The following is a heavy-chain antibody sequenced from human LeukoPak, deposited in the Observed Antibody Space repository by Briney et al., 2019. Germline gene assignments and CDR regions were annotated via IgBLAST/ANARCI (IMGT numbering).Heavy chain of an antibody. Sequence: GGSLRLSCAASGFTFTRRSMNWVRQAPGKGLEWVATIKKDGSEQYYVDSMKGRLTISRDNAKNSVYLQIHNLRAEDTAVYYCARDLGWLQSDYWGQGTLVTVSS. CDR2: IKKDGSEQ. CDR3: ARDLGWLQSDY. V-gene: IGHV3-7*01. D-gene: IGHD5-24*01. J-gene: IGHJ4*02. CDR1: GFTFTRRS.